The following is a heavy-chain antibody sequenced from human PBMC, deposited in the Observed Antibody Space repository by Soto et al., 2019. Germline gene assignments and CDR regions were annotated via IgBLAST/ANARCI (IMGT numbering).Heavy chain of an antibody. CDR3: ARDRSGIFGPSGIYGMDV. CDR1: GGSISGSSYY. CDR2: IYYSGST. J-gene: IGHJ6*02. D-gene: IGHD3-3*01. Sequence: SETLSVTYPVFGGSISGSSYYWGWIGKPPGKGLEWIGSIYYSGSTYYNPSLKSRVTISVDTSKNQFSLKLSSVTAADTAVYYCARDRSGIFGPSGIYGMDVWGQGTTVT. V-gene: IGHV4-39*02.